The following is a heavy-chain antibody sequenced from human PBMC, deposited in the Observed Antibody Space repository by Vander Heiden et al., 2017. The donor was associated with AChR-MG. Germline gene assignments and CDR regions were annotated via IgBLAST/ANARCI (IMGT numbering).Heavy chain of an antibody. J-gene: IGHJ4*02. CDR1: GFRFSNYG. V-gene: IGHV3-30*18. CDR3: AKGQVYSSGWYFDL. D-gene: IGHD6-19*01. Sequence: QVQLVESGGGVAQTGRSLRLSCAASGFRFSNYGMHWVRQAAGKGLEWVAVISYDGLDKYYADSVKGRFTISRDNSNNTLYVQMDSLRVEDTAVYYCAKGQVYSSGWYFDLWGQGTPVTVSS. CDR2: ISYDGLDK.